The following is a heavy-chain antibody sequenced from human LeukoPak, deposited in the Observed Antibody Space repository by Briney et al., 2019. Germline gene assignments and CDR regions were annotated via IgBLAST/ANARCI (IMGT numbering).Heavy chain of an antibody. CDR2: IHHSGNS. D-gene: IGHD7-27*01. CDR1: GASVTDYY. J-gene: IGHJ5*02. CDR3: TRGHWGLQS. V-gene: IGHV4-59*02. Sequence: ASETLSLTCTVSGASVTDYYWSWIRQSPGKGLEWISYIHHSGNSDYNPSLRSRVTTSLDTSKNQFSLNLISVTAADTAIYYCTRGHWGLQSWSQGTLVTVSS.